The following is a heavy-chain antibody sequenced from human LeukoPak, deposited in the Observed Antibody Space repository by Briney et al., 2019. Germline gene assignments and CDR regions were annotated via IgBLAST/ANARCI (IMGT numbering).Heavy chain of an antibody. CDR3: ARDVLGYCSSTSCFNDAFDI. Sequence: GGSLRLPCAASGFTVSSNYMSWVRQAPGKGLEWVSVIYSGGSTYYADSVKGRFTISRDNSKNTLYLQMNSLRAEDTAVYYCARDVLGYCSSTSCFNDAFDIWGQGTMVTVSS. V-gene: IGHV3-53*01. D-gene: IGHD2-2*01. CDR1: GFTVSSNY. J-gene: IGHJ3*02. CDR2: IYSGGST.